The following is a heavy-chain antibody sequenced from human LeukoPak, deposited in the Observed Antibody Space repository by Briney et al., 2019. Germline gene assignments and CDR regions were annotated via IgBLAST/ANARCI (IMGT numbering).Heavy chain of an antibody. CDR1: GFTFSSYA. Sequence: GGSLRLSCAASGFTFSSYAMHWVRQAPGKGLEWVAVISYDGSNKYYADSVKGRFTISRDNSKNTLYLQMNSLRAEDTAVYYCARYSGHASYYYYGMDVWGQGTTVTVSS. D-gene: IGHD5-12*01. CDR3: ARYSGHASYYYYGMDV. CDR2: ISYDGSNK. V-gene: IGHV3-30*04. J-gene: IGHJ6*02.